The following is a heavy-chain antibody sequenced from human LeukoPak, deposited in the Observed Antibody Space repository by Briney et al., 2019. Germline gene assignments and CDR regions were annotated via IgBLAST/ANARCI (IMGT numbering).Heavy chain of an antibody. CDR2: IYYRGST. CDR3: ARDAGREEALVY. D-gene: IGHD1-14*01. Sequence: SETLSLTCTVSGGSISSYYWSWIRQPPPNELEWIGYIYYRGSTNYNPSRKSRVTISEDTSKNHFSLKLSSVTAADTAVYYCARDAGREEALVYWGQGTLVTVSS. J-gene: IGHJ4*02. V-gene: IGHV4-59*01. CDR1: GGSISSYY.